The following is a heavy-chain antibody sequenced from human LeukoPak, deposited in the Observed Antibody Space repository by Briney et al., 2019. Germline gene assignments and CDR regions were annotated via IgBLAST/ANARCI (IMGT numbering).Heavy chain of an antibody. V-gene: IGHV3-23*01. CDR2: ISGSGGST. CDR1: GFTFSSYA. CDR3: AKARPNTIFGVVNFDY. J-gene: IGHJ4*02. D-gene: IGHD3-3*01. Sequence: GGSLRLSCAASGFTFSSYAMSWVRQAPGKGLEWVSAISGSGGSTYYADSVKGRFTISRDNSKNTLYLQMNSLRAEDTAVYYCAKARPNTIFGVVNFDYWGQGTLVTVSS.